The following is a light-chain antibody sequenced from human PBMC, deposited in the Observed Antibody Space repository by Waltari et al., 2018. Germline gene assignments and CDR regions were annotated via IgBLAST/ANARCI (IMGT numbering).Light chain of an antibody. CDR3: CSFAGYGIYV. CDR1: NSNVDILHL. V-gene: IGLV2-23*02. CDR2: EIS. Sequence: QSALTQPASVSGSPGQSITISCTAVNSNVDILHLVSWYQHHPGRNPRLLIYEISQRPSGIDNRFSGSKSGNTASLTISGLQPEDEADYFCCSFAGYGIYVFGSGTQVSVL. J-gene: IGLJ1*01.